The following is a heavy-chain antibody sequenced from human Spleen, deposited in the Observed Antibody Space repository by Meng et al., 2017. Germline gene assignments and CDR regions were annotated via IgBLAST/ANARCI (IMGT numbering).Heavy chain of an antibody. CDR3: ATRGNPYLNC. CDR1: RYTLTSDG. Sequence: QGQSVQAGAEVKKPGASVKVSCNASRYTLTSDGFSWVRQAPGQGLEWMGWINRYSGNTDYAQKFQGRVTMTTDTSTSTAYMELTSLRSDDTAVYYCATRGNPYLNCWGQGTLVTVSS. J-gene: IGHJ4*02. V-gene: IGHV1-18*01. CDR2: INRYSGNT.